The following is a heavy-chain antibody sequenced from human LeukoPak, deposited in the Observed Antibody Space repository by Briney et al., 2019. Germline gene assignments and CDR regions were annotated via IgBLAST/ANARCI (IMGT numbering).Heavy chain of an antibody. D-gene: IGHD6-13*01. V-gene: IGHV4-59*01. J-gene: IGHJ3*02. CDR2: IYYSGST. Sequence: PSETLSLTCTVSGASISTYYWSWIRQPPGKGLEWIGYIYYSGSTNYNPSLKSRVTISVDTSKNQFSLKLSSVTAADTAVYYCARGHSLVAAAADDAFDIWGQGTMVTVSS. CDR3: ARGHSLVAAAADDAFDI. CDR1: GASISTYY.